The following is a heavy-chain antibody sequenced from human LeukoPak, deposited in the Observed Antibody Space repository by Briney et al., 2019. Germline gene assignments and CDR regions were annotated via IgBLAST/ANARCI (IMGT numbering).Heavy chain of an antibody. CDR2: IYDSGST. V-gene: IGHV4-39*02. CDR3: ARDMIVVAYYFDY. Sequence: KPSETLSLTCTVSGGSIRSSYYYWGWIRQPPGKGLEWIGSIYDSGSTYYNPSLKSRVTISVDTSKNQFSLKLNSVTAADTAVYYCARDMIVVAYYFDYWGQGTLVTVSS. J-gene: IGHJ4*02. D-gene: IGHD3-22*01. CDR1: GGSIRSSYYY.